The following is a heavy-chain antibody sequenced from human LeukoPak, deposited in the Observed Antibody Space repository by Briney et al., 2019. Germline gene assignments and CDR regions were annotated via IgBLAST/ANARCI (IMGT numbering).Heavy chain of an antibody. Sequence: ASVKVSCKASGYTFTGYYMHWVRQATGQGLEWMGWMNPNSGNTGYAQKFQGRVTITRNTSINTAYMELSSLRSEDTAVYYCARGMGVGATEFDYWGQGTLVTVSS. V-gene: IGHV1-8*03. CDR3: ARGMGVGATEFDY. CDR2: MNPNSGNT. J-gene: IGHJ4*02. CDR1: GYTFTGYY. D-gene: IGHD1-26*01.